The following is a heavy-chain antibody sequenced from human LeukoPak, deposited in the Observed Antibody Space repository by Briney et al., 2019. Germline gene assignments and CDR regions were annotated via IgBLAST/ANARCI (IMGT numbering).Heavy chain of an antibody. CDR3: AKLSVVVITTYNWFDP. Sequence: GGSLRLSCAASGLTFSSYAMSWVRQAPGKGLEWVSAISGSGGSTYYADSVKGRFTISRDNSKNTLYLQMNSLRAEDTAVYYCAKLSVVVITTYNWFDPWGQGTLVTVSS. D-gene: IGHD3-22*01. CDR2: ISGSGGST. J-gene: IGHJ5*02. V-gene: IGHV3-23*01. CDR1: GLTFSSYA.